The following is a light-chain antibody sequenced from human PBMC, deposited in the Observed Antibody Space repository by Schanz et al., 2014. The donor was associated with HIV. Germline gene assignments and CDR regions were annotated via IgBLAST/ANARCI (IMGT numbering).Light chain of an antibody. V-gene: IGLV7-46*01. CDR3: LLSFTRSRPGV. J-gene: IGLJ3*02. CDR2: NTN. Sequence: QTVVTQEPSLTVSPGGAVTLTCGFTTGSVTSGHFPFWLQQRPGQAPRALIFNTNKKHSWTPARFSGSLLGGKAALTLSSAQPEDEAEYYCLLSFTRSRPGVFGGGTKLTVL. CDR1: TGSVTSGHF.